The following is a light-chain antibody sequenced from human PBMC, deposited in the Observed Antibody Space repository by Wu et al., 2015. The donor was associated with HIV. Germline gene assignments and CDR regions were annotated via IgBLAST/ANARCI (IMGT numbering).Light chain of an antibody. CDR1: RSISNY. CDR3: QQYGSSPWT. Sequence: IVMTQSPATLSVSPGERATLSCRASRSISNYLAWYQQKPGQAPRLLIYGASSRATGIPDRFSGSGSGTDFTLTISRLEPEDFAVYYCQQYGSSPWTFGQGTKVEI. V-gene: IGKV3-20*01. CDR2: GAS. J-gene: IGKJ1*01.